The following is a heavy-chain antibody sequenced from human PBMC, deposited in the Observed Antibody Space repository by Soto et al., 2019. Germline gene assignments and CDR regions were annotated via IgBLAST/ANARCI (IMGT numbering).Heavy chain of an antibody. CDR2: INHSGST. CDR3: ARALYYYDSSGYSYNWFDP. V-gene: IGHV4-34*01. Sequence: TLSLTCAVYGGSFSGYYWSWIRQPPGKGLEWIGEINHSGSTNYNPSLKSRVTISVDTSKNQFSLKLSSVTAADTAVYYCARALYYYDSSGYSYNWFDPWGQGTLVTVSS. J-gene: IGHJ5*02. CDR1: GGSFSGYY. D-gene: IGHD3-22*01.